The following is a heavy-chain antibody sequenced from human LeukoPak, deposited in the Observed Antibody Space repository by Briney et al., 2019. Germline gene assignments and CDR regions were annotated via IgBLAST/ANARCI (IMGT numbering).Heavy chain of an antibody. CDR3: ARGSPYSSSWYAFPVYYYYGMDV. Sequence: PSETLSLTCAVYGGSFSGYYWSWIRQPPGKGLEWIGEINHSGSTNYNPSLKSRVTISVDTSKNQFSLKLSSVTAAGTAVYYCARGSPYSSSWYAFPVYYYYGMDVWGQGTTVTVS. CDR2: INHSGST. D-gene: IGHD6-13*01. J-gene: IGHJ6*02. V-gene: IGHV4-34*01. CDR1: GGSFSGYY.